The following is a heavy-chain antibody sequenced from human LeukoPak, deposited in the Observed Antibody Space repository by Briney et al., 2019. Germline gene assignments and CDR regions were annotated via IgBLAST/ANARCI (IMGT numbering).Heavy chain of an antibody. Sequence: PSGGSLRLSCAASGFTVSSNYMSWVRQAPGKGLEWVSVIYSGGSTYYADSVKGRFTISRDNSKNTLYLQMNSLRVEDTAVYYCARDGFSSSWGLAYWGQGTLVTVSS. CDR1: GFTVSSNY. D-gene: IGHD6-13*01. J-gene: IGHJ4*02. CDR2: IYSGGST. V-gene: IGHV3-53*01. CDR3: ARDGFSSSWGLAY.